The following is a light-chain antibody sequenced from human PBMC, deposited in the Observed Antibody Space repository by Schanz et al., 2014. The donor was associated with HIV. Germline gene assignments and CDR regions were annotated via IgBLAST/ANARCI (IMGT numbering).Light chain of an antibody. Sequence: QSALTQPPSASGSPGQSVTISCSGTSSDVGGYNFVSWYQHPPGKAPKLIIYEVSQRPSGVSNRFSGSKSGNTASLTISGLQAEDEADYYCSSYTSSSTPWVFGGGTKVTVL. V-gene: IGLV2-14*01. CDR3: SSYTSSSTPWV. CDR1: SSDVGGYNF. J-gene: IGLJ3*02. CDR2: EVS.